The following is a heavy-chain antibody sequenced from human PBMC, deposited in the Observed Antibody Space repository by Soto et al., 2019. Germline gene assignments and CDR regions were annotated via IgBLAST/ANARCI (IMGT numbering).Heavy chain of an antibody. J-gene: IGHJ4*02. CDR3: AKDLTPWGDSSHFDY. CDR2: ISGSGGST. CDR1: GFTFSSYA. D-gene: IGHD6-13*01. Sequence: PGGSLRLSCAASGFTFSSYAMSWVRQAPGKGLEWVSAISGSGGSTYYADSVKGRFTISRDNSKNTLYLQMNSLRAEDTAVYYCAKDLTPWGDSSHFDYWGQGTLVTVSS. V-gene: IGHV3-23*01.